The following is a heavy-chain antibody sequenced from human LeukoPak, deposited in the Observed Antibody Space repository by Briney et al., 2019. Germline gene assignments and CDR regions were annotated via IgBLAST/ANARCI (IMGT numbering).Heavy chain of an antibody. V-gene: IGHV3-74*01. CDR1: GLTLSGYW. CDR2: INGDASST. J-gene: IGHJ4*02. CDR3: ARARGNTYGYFEY. Sequence: GGSLRLSCAASGLTLSGYWMHWVRHAPGKGLVWVSRINGDASSTSYADSVKGRFTISRDNAKSTPYLQMNSLRVEDTAVYYCARARGNTYGYFEYWGQGTLVTVSS. D-gene: IGHD5-18*01.